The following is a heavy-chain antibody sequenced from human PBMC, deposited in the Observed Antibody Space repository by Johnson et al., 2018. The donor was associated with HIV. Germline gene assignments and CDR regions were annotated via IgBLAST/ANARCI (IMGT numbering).Heavy chain of an antibody. Sequence: QVQLVESGGGVVQPGRSLRLSCAVSGFTFSSYAMHWVRQAPGKGLAWVALISYDGRNKYYADSVKGRFTLSRDNSKNTLYLQMNSLETEDTAMYYCAREGGDGFLEWLYTFDIWGQGTMVTVSS. CDR2: ISYDGRNK. CDR3: AREGGDGFLEWLYTFDI. V-gene: IGHV3-30*04. CDR1: GFTFSSYA. D-gene: IGHD3-3*01. J-gene: IGHJ3*02.